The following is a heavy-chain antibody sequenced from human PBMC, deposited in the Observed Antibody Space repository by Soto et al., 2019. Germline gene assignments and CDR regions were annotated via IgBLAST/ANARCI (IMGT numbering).Heavy chain of an antibody. CDR3: ARGTKLGIGVSWGMDV. CDR2: INPNSGGT. Sequence: ASVKVSCKASGYTFTGYYMHWVRQAPGQGLEWMGWINPNSGGTNYAQKFRGWVTMTRDTSISTAYMELSRLRSDDTAVYYCARGTKLGIGVSWGMDVWGQGTTVTVSS. V-gene: IGHV1-2*04. J-gene: IGHJ6*02. CDR1: GYTFTGYY. D-gene: IGHD7-27*01.